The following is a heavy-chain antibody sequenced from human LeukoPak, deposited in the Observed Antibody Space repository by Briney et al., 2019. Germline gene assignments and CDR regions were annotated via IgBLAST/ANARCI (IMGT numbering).Heavy chain of an antibody. J-gene: IGHJ4*02. CDR2: IYSGGST. CDR3: ARGRYYYGSGSLSY. D-gene: IGHD3-10*01. CDR1: GFTFSSYS. Sequence: PGGSLRLSCAASGFTFSSYSMNWVRQAPGKGLEWVSVIYSGGSTYYADSVKGRFTISRDNSKNTLYLQMNSLRAEDTAVYYCARGRYYYGSGSLSYWGQGTLVTVSS. V-gene: IGHV3-66*01.